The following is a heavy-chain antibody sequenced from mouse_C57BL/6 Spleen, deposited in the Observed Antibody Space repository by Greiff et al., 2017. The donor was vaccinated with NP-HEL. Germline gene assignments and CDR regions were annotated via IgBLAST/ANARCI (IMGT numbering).Heavy chain of an antibody. Sequence: QVQLQQPGAELVRPGTSVKLSCKASGYTFTSYWMHWVKQRPGQGLEWIGVIDPSDSYTNYNQKFKGKATLTVDTSSSTAYMQLSSLTSEDSAVYYCARTAQALFDYWGKGTTLTVSS. CDR3: ARTAQALFDY. CDR2: IDPSDSYT. D-gene: IGHD3-2*02. CDR1: GYTFTSYW. J-gene: IGHJ2*01. V-gene: IGHV1-59*01.